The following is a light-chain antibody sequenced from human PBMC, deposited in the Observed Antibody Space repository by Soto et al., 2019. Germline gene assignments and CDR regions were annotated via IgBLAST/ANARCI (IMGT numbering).Light chain of an antibody. Sequence: EIVLTQSPGTLSLSPGERATLSCRASQSVSSSYLAWYQQKPGQAPRLLIYGASSRATGIPDRFSGSGSGKAFTLTISRLEPEDFALYYCRQLGASPGPCGQGTRV. J-gene: IGKJ1*01. CDR1: QSVSSSY. V-gene: IGKV3-20*01. CDR3: RQLGASPGP. CDR2: GAS.